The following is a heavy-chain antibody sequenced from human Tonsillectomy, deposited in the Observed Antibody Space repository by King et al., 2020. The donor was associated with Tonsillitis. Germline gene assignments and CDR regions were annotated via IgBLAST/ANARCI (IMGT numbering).Heavy chain of an antibody. CDR1: GGTFSSYA. V-gene: IGHV1-69*01. CDR3: ARDGSYNILTGSLGGYGMDV. Sequence: VQLVESGAEVKKPGSSVKVSCKASGGTFSSYAINWVRQAPGQGLEWMGQIIPIVGTPNYAQKFQGRVTITADESTSTAYMDLSSLRSEDTAVYYCARDGSYNILTGSLGGYGMDVWGQGTTVTVSS. CDR2: IIPIVGTP. D-gene: IGHD3-9*01. J-gene: IGHJ6*02.